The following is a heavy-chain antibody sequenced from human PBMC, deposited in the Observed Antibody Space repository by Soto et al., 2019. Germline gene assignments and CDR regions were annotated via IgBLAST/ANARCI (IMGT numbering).Heavy chain of an antibody. Sequence: QVQLVESGGGVAQPGRSLRLSCAASGFTFSSHSMHWVRQAPGKGLEWVAVIAFDGSYKYYADSVKGRFTIPRDNSKNVLYLQMNSLRAEDTAVYYCARGAGIIVAGTSFEYWGQGTLVTVSS. CDR2: IAFDGSYK. CDR1: GFTFSSHS. CDR3: ARGAGIIVAGTSFEY. J-gene: IGHJ4*02. V-gene: IGHV3-30*04. D-gene: IGHD6-19*01.